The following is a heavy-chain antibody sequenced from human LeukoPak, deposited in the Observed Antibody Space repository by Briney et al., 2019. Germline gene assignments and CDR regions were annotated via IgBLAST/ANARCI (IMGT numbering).Heavy chain of an antibody. D-gene: IGHD6-19*01. CDR3: ATRDLVAGTFDY. V-gene: IGHV3-30*04. J-gene: IGHJ4*02. Sequence: GRSLRLSCAASGFTFSSYAMHWVRQAPGKGLEWVAVISYDGSNKYYADSVKGRFTISRDNSKNTLYLQMNSLRAEDTAVYYCATRDLVAGTFDYWGQGTLVTVSS. CDR1: GFTFSSYA. CDR2: ISYDGSNK.